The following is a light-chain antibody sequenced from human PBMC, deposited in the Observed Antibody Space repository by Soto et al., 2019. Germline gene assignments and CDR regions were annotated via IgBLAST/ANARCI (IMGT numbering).Light chain of an antibody. V-gene: IGKV1-5*03. Sequence: DIQMTQSPSTLSASVGDRVTITCRASQSISSWLTWYQQKAGQAPKLLIYKASIVESGVPSRFSGSGSGTEFTITISSLQPDDSANYYCQQYSYFATFGQGTRVEVK. CDR2: KAS. CDR3: QQYSYFAT. J-gene: IGKJ1*01. CDR1: QSISSW.